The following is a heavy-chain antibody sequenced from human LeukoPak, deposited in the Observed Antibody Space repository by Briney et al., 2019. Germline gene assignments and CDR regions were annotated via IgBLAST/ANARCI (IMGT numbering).Heavy chain of an antibody. CDR1: GYTFSSYR. CDR2: ISSGSSTI. CDR3: ARGFGYGGNVDY. J-gene: IGHJ4*02. D-gene: IGHD4-23*01. V-gene: IGHV3-48*01. Sequence: GGSLRLSCAASGYTFSSYRMYWVRQAPGQGLEWMSYISSGSSTIYYGDSVKGRFTISRDNAKNSLDLQMNSLRAEDTAVYYCARGFGYGGNVDYWGQGTLVSVSS.